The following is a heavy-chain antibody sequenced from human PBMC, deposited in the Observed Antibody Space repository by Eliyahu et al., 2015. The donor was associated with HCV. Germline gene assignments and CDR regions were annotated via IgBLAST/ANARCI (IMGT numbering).Heavy chain of an antibody. V-gene: IGHV3-15*01. CDR1: GFXFSNAW. D-gene: IGHD3-10*01. Sequence: EVQLVESGGGLVKPGGSLRLSCAASGFXFSNAWMSWVRQXPGKGLEWVGRIKSKTDGGTTDYAAPVKGRFTISRDDSKNTLYLQMNSLKTEDTAVYYCTTGGGVWFRELWNYWGQGTLVTVSS. CDR2: IKSKTDGGTT. J-gene: IGHJ4*02. CDR3: TTGGGVWFRELWNY.